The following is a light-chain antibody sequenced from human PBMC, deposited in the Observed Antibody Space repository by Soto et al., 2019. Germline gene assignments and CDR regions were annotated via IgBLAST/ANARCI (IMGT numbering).Light chain of an antibody. CDR2: RND. V-gene: IGLV1-47*01. J-gene: IGLJ2*01. CDR1: SSNIGSNY. CDR3: AAWDDSLSAVV. Sequence: QDVVTQPPSASGTPGQSGTISCSGSSSNIGSNYVYWYQQLPGSAPKLLIYRNDQRPSGVPDRFSGSKSGTSASLAISGLRSEDEADYYCAAWDDSLSAVVFGGGTKLTVL.